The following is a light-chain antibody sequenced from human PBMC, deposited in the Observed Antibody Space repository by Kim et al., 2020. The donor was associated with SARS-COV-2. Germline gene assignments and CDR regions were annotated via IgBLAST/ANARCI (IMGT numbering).Light chain of an antibody. CDR2: GAS. V-gene: IGKV3-20*01. CDR3: QQYGSSPQT. Sequence: SPVERVTLSCRASQSVSSSYLAWYQQKPGQAPRLLINGASSRATGIPDRFSGSGSGTDFTLTISRLEPEDFAVYYCQQYGSSPQTFGQGTKVDIK. J-gene: IGKJ1*01. CDR1: QSVSSSY.